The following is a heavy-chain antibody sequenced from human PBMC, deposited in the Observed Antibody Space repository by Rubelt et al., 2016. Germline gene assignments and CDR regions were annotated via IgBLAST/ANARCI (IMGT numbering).Heavy chain of an antibody. V-gene: IGHV1-3*01. D-gene: IGHD6-13*01. CDR1: GYTFTSYA. CDR3: AREAPPDTRAAAGTSEYYFDY. Sequence: GYTFTSYAMHWVRQAPGQRLEWMGWINAGNGNTKYSQKFQGRVTITRDTSASTAYMELSSLRSEDTAVYYCAREAPPDTRAAAGTSEYYFDYWGQGTLVTVSS. CDR2: INAGNGNT. J-gene: IGHJ4*02.